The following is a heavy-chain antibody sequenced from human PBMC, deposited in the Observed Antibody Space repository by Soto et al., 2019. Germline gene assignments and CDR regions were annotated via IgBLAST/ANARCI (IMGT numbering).Heavy chain of an antibody. CDR2: IIPLFGTT. CDR3: ARDGDVTVTTSYFDY. V-gene: IGHV1-69*12. J-gene: IGHJ4*02. D-gene: IGHD4-17*01. Sequence: QVQLVQSGAEVKKPGSSVKVSCKASGGTFSRNAINWVRQAPGQGLEWMGGIIPLFGTTNYSQNFQGRVTITADESTNTAYKELSSLRSEDTAVYYCARDGDVTVTTSYFDYWGQGTLVSVSS. CDR1: GGTFSRNA.